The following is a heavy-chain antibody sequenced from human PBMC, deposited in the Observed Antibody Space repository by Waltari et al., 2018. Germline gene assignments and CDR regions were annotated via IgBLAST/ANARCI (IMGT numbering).Heavy chain of an antibody. V-gene: IGHV1-69*06. CDR1: GGTFSSYA. CDR2: IIPIFGTA. D-gene: IGHD6-19*01. Sequence: QVQLVQSGSELKKPGASVKVSCKASGGTFSSYAISWVRQAPGQGLEWMGRIIPIFGTANYAQKFQGRVTITADKSTSTAYMELSSLRSEDTAVYYCARETVTRSSGRSLNYYYYYGMDVWGQGTTVTVSS. J-gene: IGHJ6*02. CDR3: ARETVTRSSGRSLNYYYYYGMDV.